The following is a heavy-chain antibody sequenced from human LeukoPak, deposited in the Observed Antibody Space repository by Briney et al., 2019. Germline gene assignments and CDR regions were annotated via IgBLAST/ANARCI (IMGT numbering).Heavy chain of an antibody. J-gene: IGHJ4*02. V-gene: IGHV4-39*01. CDR3: VSPRGFSYGYFDY. D-gene: IGHD5-18*01. Sequence: SETLSLTCTVSGGSISSSSAYWGWIRQPPGKGLEWIGSIYYSKNTYYNPSLKSRVTISADTSQNQFSLTLGSVSATDTAVYYCVSPRGFSYGYFDYWGQGTLVTVSS. CDR2: IYYSKNT. CDR1: GGSISSSSAY.